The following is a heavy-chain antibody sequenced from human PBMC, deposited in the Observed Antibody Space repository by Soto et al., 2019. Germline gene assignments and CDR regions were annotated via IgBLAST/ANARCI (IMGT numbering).Heavy chain of an antibody. CDR3: ARDYGYCTNGVCFYYFYY. J-gene: IGHJ4*02. Sequence: GASVKVSCKASGYTFTSYGISWVRQAPGQGLEWMGWISAYNGNTNYAQKLQGRVTMTTDTSTSTAYMELRSLRSDDTAVYYCARDYGYCTNGVCFYYFYYWGQGTLVTVSS. CDR1: GYTFTSYG. D-gene: IGHD2-8*01. V-gene: IGHV1-18*04. CDR2: ISAYNGNT.